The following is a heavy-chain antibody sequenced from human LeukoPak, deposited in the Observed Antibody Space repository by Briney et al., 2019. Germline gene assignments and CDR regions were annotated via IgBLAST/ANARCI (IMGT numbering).Heavy chain of an antibody. CDR2: ISSSSSYI. CDR3: AIYCSSTSCYDAFDI. J-gene: IGHJ3*02. D-gene: IGHD2-2*01. V-gene: IGHV3-21*01. CDR1: GFTFNSYS. Sequence: XGGALGLSCGASGFTFNSYSMNRVRPAPGKGLEGGSSISSSSSYIYYADSVKGRFTISRDNAKNSLYLQMNSLRAEDTAVYYCAIYCSSTSCYDAFDIWGQGTMVTVSS.